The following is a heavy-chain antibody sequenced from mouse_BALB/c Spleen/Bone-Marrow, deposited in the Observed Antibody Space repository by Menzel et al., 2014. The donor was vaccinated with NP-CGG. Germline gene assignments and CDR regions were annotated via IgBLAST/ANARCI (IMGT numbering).Heavy chain of an antibody. CDR3: TNTIGNAY. V-gene: IGHV1-9*01. D-gene: IGHD2-1*01. CDR2: ILPGSGRT. J-gene: IGHJ3*01. CDR1: GYTFSSYW. Sequence: VELMESGAELMKPGASVKISCKATGYTFSSYWIEWVKQRPGHGLEWIGEILPGSGRTNYNEKFKGKATFTADTSSTTAYMQLSSLTSEDSAVYYCTNTIGNAYWGRGTLVTVSA.